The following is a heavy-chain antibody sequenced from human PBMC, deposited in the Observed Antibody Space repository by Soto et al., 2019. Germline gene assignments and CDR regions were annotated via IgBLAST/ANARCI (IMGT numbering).Heavy chain of an antibody. CDR1: GFTFPTFG. Sequence: QVQLVESGGGVVQPGGSLRLSCTASGFTFPTFGIHWVRQAPGKGLEWVALISYDGHNKYYSDSVKGRFTISRDYYKNTLSLQMNSMRAEDTAGYYSAKDLQAYGDYICDDYGMEVWGQGTTVSVSS. CDR2: ISYDGHNK. J-gene: IGHJ6*02. V-gene: IGHV3-30*18. D-gene: IGHD4-17*01. CDR3: AKDLQAYGDYICDDYGMEV.